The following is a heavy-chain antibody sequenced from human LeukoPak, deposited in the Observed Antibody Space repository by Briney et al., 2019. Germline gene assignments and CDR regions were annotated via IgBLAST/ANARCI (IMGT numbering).Heavy chain of an antibody. Sequence: ASVKVSCKASGYTFTSYGISWVRQAPGQGLEWMGWISAYNGNTNYAQKLQGRVTMTTATSTSTAYMELRSLRSDDTAVYYCARAQVLLWFGELLTGFDYWGQGTLVTVSS. CDR3: ARAQVLLWFGELLTGFDY. CDR2: ISAYNGNT. V-gene: IGHV1-18*01. J-gene: IGHJ4*02. CDR1: GYTFTSYG. D-gene: IGHD3-10*01.